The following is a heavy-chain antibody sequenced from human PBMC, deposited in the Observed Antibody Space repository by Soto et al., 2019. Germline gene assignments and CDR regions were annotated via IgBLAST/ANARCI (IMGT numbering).Heavy chain of an antibody. CDR1: GGSISSYY. J-gene: IGHJ4*02. D-gene: IGHD6-19*01. CDR2: IYYSGST. Sequence: SETLSLTCTVSGGSISSYYWSWIRQPPGKGLEWIGYIYYSGSTNYNPSLKSRVTISVDTSKNQFSLKLSSVTAADTAVYYCARDRSSGWYGYDYWGQGTLVTVSS. V-gene: IGHV4-59*01. CDR3: ARDRSSGWYGYDY.